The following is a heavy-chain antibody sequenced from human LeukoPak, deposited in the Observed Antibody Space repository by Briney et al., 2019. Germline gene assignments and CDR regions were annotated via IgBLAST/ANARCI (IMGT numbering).Heavy chain of an antibody. CDR3: ARSATGTDPFDY. D-gene: IGHD6-13*01. Sequence: PSETLSLTCTVSGGSISSYYWSWIRQPPGKGLEWIGYIYYSGSTNYNPSLKSRVTISVDTSKNQFSLKLSSMTAADTAVYYCARSATGTDPFDYWGQGTLVTVSS. J-gene: IGHJ4*02. CDR2: IYYSGST. CDR1: GGSISSYY. V-gene: IGHV4-59*08.